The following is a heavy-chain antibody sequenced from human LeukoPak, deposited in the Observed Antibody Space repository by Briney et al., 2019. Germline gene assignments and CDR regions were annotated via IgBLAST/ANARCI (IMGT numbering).Heavy chain of an antibody. V-gene: IGHV1-2*02. Sequence: ASVKVSCKASGYTFTGYYMHWVRQAPGQGLEWMGWINPNSGGTNYAQKFQGRVTMTRDTSISTAYMELSRLRSDDTAVYYCATSTLGYCSSTSCHDAFDIWGQGTMVTVSS. D-gene: IGHD2-2*01. CDR2: INPNSGGT. CDR3: ATSTLGYCSSTSCHDAFDI. CDR1: GYTFTGYY. J-gene: IGHJ3*02.